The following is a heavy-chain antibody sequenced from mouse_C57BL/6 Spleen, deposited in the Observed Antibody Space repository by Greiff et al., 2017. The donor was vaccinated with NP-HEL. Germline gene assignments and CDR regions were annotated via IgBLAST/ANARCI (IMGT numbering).Heavy chain of an antibody. CDR2: ISDGGSYT. CDR1: GFTFSSYA. Sequence: EVKLVESGGGLVKPGGSLKLSCAASGFTFSSYAMSWVRQTPEKRLEWVATISDGGSYTYYPDNVKGRFTISRDNAKNNLYLQMSHLKSEDTAMYYCAIVETGNYFDYWGQGTTLTVSS. J-gene: IGHJ2*01. V-gene: IGHV5-4*03. D-gene: IGHD4-1*01. CDR3: AIVETGNYFDY.